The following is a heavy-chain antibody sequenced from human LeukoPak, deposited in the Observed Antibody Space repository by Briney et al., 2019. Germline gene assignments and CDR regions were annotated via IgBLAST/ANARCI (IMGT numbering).Heavy chain of an antibody. Sequence: GGSLRLSCAASGFTFSSYAISWVRQAPGQGLEWMGGIIPIFGTANYAQKFQGRVTITADESTSTAYMELSSLRSEDTAVYYCARHLNYYDSSGPADYWGQGTLVTVSS. CDR1: GFTFSSYA. CDR2: IIPIFGTA. D-gene: IGHD3-22*01. CDR3: ARHLNYYDSSGPADY. V-gene: IGHV1-69*01. J-gene: IGHJ4*02.